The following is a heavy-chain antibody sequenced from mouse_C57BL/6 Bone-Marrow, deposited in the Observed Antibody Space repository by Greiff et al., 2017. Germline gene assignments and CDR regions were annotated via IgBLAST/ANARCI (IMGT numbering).Heavy chain of an antibody. D-gene: IGHD2-2*01. V-gene: IGHV1-50*01. CDR3: GYGYADWYFDV. CDR1: GYTFTGYW. Sequence: QVQLQQPGAELVKPGASVKLSCKASGYTFTGYWMQWVKQRPGQGLEWIGEIDPSDSYTNYNQKFKGKATLTVDTSSSTAYMQLSSLTSEDSAVYYCGYGYADWYFDVWGTGTTVTVSS. J-gene: IGHJ1*03. CDR2: IDPSDSYT.